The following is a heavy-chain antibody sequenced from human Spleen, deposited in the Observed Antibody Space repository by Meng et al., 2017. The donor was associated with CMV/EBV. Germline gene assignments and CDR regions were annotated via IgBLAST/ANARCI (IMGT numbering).Heavy chain of an antibody. J-gene: IGHJ4*02. CDR2: VSHNGIT. CDR1: GYFISSNKW. V-gene: IGHV4-4*01. Sequence: LTCAVSGYFISSNKWRSWVRQTPGKGLEWIGEVSHNGITKYNPSLKSRVTISLEKTNNHFSLMLTSVTAADTGVYFCARSPGYWSLDYWGQGTLVTVSS. D-gene: IGHD2-8*02. CDR3: ARSPGYWSLDY.